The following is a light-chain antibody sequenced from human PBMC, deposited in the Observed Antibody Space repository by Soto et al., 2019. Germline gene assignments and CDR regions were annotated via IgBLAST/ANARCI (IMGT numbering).Light chain of an antibody. V-gene: IGKV1-5*03. CDR2: MAS. CDR1: QSISGW. J-gene: IGKJ1*01. CDR3: QQYSTYLGT. Sequence: DIQMTQSPSTLSASVGDRVTITCRASQSISGWLAWYQQKTGKAPKLLISMASTVESGIPTIFSGSESGTEFTLTISSLQPDYFATYYYQQYSTYLGTFGQGTKVEIK.